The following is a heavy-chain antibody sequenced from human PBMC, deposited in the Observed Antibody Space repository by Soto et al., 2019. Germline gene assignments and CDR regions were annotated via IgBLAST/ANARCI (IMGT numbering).Heavy chain of an antibody. CDR1: GFTFSSYA. CDR2: ISGSGGST. V-gene: IGHV3-23*01. Sequence: PGGSLRLSCAASGFTFSSYAMSWVRQAPGKGLEWVSSISGSGGSTYYADSVKGRFTISRDNSKNTLYLQMNSLRAEDTAVYYCAKDPRGPDAFDIWGQGTMVTVSS. CDR3: AKDPRGPDAFDI. J-gene: IGHJ3*02. D-gene: IGHD3-10*01.